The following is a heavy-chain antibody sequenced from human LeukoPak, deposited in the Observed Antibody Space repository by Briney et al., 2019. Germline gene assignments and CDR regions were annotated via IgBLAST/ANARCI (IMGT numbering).Heavy chain of an antibody. J-gene: IGHJ3*02. V-gene: IGHV4-59*01. CDR1: GGSISSYY. D-gene: IGHD6-13*01. Sequence: PSETLSLTCTVSGGSISSYYWSWIRQPPGKGLEWIGYIYYSGSTNYNPSLKSRVTISVATSKNQFSLKLSSVTAADTAVYYCARGYSSSWGAFDIWGQGTMVTVSS. CDR3: ARGYSSSWGAFDI. CDR2: IYYSGST.